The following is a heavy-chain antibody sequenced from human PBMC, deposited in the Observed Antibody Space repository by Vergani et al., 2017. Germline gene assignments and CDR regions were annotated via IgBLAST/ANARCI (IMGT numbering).Heavy chain of an antibody. CDR3: ASSYSSGWPLHY. Sequence: QLQLQESGPGLVKPSETLSLTCTVSGGSISSSSYYWGRVRPPPGKGLEWIGSIYYSGSTYYNPSLKSRVTISVDTSKNQFSLKLSSVTAADTAVYYCASSYSSGWPLHYWGQGTLVTVSS. CDR2: IYYSGST. V-gene: IGHV4-39*01. CDR1: GGSISSSSYY. D-gene: IGHD6-19*01. J-gene: IGHJ4*02.